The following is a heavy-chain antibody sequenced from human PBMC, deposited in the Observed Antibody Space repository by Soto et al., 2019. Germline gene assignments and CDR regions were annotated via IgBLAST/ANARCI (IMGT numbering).Heavy chain of an antibody. V-gene: IGHV1-69*06. CDR1: GGTFSSYA. CDR2: IIPIFGTA. CDR3: ARDRLGEGYYDSSGYYPKYDAFDI. Sequence: ASVKVSCKASGGTFSSYAISWVRQAPGQGLEWMGGIIPIFGTANYAQKFQGRVTITADKSTSTAYMELSSLRSEDTAVYYCARDRLGEGYYDSSGYYPKYDAFDIWGQGTMVTVSS. J-gene: IGHJ3*02. D-gene: IGHD3-22*01.